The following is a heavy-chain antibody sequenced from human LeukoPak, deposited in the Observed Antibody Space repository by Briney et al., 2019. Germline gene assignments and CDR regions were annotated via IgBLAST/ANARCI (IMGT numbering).Heavy chain of an antibody. V-gene: IGHV3-23*01. CDR3: ARVAWELADAFDI. CDR1: GFTFSSHA. Sequence: PGGSLRLSCAASGFTFSSHAMSWVRQAPGKGLEWVSAISGSGGSIYYADSLKGRFTISRDNAKNSLYLHMNSLSAEDTAVYYCARVAWELADAFDIWGQGTMVTVSS. J-gene: IGHJ3*02. D-gene: IGHD1-26*01. CDR2: ISGSGGSI.